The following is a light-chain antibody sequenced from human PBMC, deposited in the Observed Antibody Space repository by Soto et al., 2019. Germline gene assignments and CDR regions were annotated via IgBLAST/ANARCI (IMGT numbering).Light chain of an antibody. CDR2: DAS. V-gene: IGKV3-11*01. Sequence: ESVLTQSPATLSLSPGERATLSCRAIQGVSSYLAWYQQKPGQAPRLLIYDASNRATGIPARFSGSGSGTDFTLTISSLEPEDFAVYYCQQRSNWPPWTFGQGTKVDI. CDR3: QQRSNWPPWT. CDR1: QGVSSY. J-gene: IGKJ1*01.